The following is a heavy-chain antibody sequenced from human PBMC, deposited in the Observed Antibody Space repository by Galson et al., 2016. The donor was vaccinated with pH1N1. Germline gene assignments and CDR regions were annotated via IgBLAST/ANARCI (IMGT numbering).Heavy chain of an antibody. CDR2: IDPSDGTT. V-gene: IGHV1-46*01. CDR1: GYSVTRYY. CDR3: ARRYYFDY. J-gene: IGHJ4*02. Sequence: QSGAEVKKPGASVKVSCKASGYSVTRYYMHWVRQAPGQGLEWMGIIDPSDGTTTYSQKFQGRISLTRDTSTNSVHMELTTLRPDDSATYFCARRYYFDYWGQGTLITVSS.